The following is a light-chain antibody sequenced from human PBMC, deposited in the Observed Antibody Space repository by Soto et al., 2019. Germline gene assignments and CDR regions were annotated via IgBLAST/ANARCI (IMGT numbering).Light chain of an antibody. J-gene: IGKJ3*01. CDR2: DTS. Sequence: VMTQSPGTLSVSLGERATPSFRASQSVSIHLAWYQQKPGQAPRLLIHDTSTMATGIPARFSGSGSGTDFTLTISRLEPEDFAVYYCQQYGSSPFTFGPGTKVDNK. CDR1: QSVSIH. V-gene: IGKV3-20*01. CDR3: QQYGSSPFT.